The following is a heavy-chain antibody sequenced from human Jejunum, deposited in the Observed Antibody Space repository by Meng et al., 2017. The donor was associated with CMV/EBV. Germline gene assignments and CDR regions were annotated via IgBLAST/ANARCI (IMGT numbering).Heavy chain of an antibody. D-gene: IGHD2-2*01. J-gene: IGHJ6*02. CDR2: ISPYNGNT. Sequence: YSFTTHDNTWVRQAPGQGLEWMGLISPYNGNTKYAQRVQDRVTMTTDTSTRTAYMELRSLTSDDTAVYYCARVVVVPADYYTMDVWGQGTTVTVSS. V-gene: IGHV1-18*01. CDR1: YSFTTHD. CDR3: ARVVVVPADYYTMDV.